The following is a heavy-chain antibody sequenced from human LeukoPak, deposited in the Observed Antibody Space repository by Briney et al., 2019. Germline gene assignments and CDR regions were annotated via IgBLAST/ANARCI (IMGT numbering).Heavy chain of an antibody. D-gene: IGHD6-19*01. J-gene: IGHJ5*02. CDR3: AKDRASGWYDWFDP. V-gene: IGHV3-23*01. Sequence: GGSLRLSCAASGFTLSSYAMSWVRQAPGKGLEWVSAISGSGGSTYYADSVKGRLTISRDNSKNTLYLQMNSLRAEDTAVYYCAKDRASGWYDWFDPWGQGTLVTVSS. CDR1: GFTLSSYA. CDR2: ISGSGGST.